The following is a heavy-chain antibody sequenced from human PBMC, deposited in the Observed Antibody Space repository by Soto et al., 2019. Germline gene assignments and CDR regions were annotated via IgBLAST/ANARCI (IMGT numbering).Heavy chain of an antibody. Sequence: ESGGGLVEPGGSLRLSCVASGFTFSDYYMSWIRQAPGKGLEYVSYISNSGTTRYYADSGTGRFTISRDNANNSLFLPLNSLRVEDSAMYDCARAREPYFSLRPVDYWGQGTLVTVSS. V-gene: IGHV3-11*01. D-gene: IGHD4-17*01. CDR1: GFTFSDYY. CDR3: ARAREPYFSLRPVDY. CDR2: ISNSGTTR. J-gene: IGHJ4*02.